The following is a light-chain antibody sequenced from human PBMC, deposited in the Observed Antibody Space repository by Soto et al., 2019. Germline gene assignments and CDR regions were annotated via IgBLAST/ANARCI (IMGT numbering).Light chain of an antibody. CDR3: SSYTSSSTYV. V-gene: IGLV2-14*01. CDR1: SSDVGGYNY. J-gene: IGLJ1*01. Sequence: QSVLTQPASVSGSPGQSITSSCTGTSSDVGGYNYVSWYQQHPGKAPKLMIYDVSNRPSGVSNRFSGSKSGNTASLTISGLQAEDEADSYCSSYTSSSTYVFRTGTKVTVL. CDR2: DVS.